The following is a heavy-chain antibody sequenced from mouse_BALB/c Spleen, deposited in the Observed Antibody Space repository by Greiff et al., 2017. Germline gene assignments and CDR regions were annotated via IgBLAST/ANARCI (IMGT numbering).Heavy chain of an antibody. V-gene: IGHV2-5-1*01. Sequence: VMLVESGPSLVQPSQSLSITCTVSGFSLTSYGVHWVRQSPGKGLEWLGVIWRGGSTDYNAAFMSRLSITKDNSKSQVFFKMNSLQADDTAIYYCAKNWGNHPSWFAYWGQGTLVTVSA. CDR1: GFSLTSYG. D-gene: IGHD2-1*01. CDR3: AKNWGNHPSWFAY. CDR2: IWRGGST. J-gene: IGHJ3*01.